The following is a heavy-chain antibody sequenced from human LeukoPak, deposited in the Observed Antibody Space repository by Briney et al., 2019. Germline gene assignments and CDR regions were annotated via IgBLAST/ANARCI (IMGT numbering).Heavy chain of an antibody. CDR3: AIPLGAGWEDY. D-gene: IGHD3-16*01. J-gene: IGHJ4*02. Sequence: GGSLILSCAASGFTFSTYWMHWVRQAPGKGLVWVSRINPDGSRTDYADSVKGRFTISRDNSKNTLYLQMNSLRAEDTAVYYCAIPLGAGWEDYWGQGTLVTVSS. CDR1: GFTFSTYW. CDR2: INPDGSRT. V-gene: IGHV3-74*01.